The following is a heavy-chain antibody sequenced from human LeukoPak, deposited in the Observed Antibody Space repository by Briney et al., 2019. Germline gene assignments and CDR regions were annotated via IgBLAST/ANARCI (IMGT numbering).Heavy chain of an antibody. D-gene: IGHD3-22*01. CDR2: ISGSGSDDI. Sequence: PGGSLRLSCAASGFTFSAYWMSWVRQAPGKGLEWVASISGSGSDDIYYADSVKGRFTISRDNSKNTLYVQMNSLRAEDTAVYYCAKSRHWLSLDYWGQGTLVTVSS. J-gene: IGHJ4*02. CDR3: AKSRHWLSLDY. CDR1: GFTFSAYW. V-gene: IGHV3-23*01.